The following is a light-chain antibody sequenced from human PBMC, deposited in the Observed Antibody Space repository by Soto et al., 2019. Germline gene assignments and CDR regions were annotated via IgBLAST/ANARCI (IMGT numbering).Light chain of an antibody. Sequence: QSVLPQPPSVSAAPGQKVTISCSGSSSNIGNNYVSWYQQLPGTAPKLLIYDINQRPSGIPDRFSGSKSGTSATLGITGLQTGDEADYYCGTWDSSLSAYVFGTGTKVTVL. CDR3: GTWDSSLSAYV. J-gene: IGLJ1*01. V-gene: IGLV1-51*01. CDR1: SSNIGNNY. CDR2: DIN.